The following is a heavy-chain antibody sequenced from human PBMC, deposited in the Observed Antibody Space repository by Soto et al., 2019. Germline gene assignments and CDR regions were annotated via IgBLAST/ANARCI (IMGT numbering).Heavy chain of an antibody. CDR3: ARGGLLTDY. V-gene: IGHV4-30-2*01. CDR2: ISHSGST. J-gene: IGHJ4*02. D-gene: IGHD6-19*01. CDR1: GGSISSGGYS. Sequence: SETLSLTCAVSGGSISSGGYSWGWIRQPPGKGLEWIGYISHSGSTYYNPSLKSRVTISVDRSKNQFFLKLSSVTAADKAVYYCARGGLLTDYWGQGTLVTVS.